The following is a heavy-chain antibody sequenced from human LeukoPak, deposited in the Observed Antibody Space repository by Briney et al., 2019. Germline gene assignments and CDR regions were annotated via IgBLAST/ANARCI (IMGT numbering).Heavy chain of an antibody. Sequence: ASVKVSCKASGYTFTNFGINWVRQAPGQGLEWVGWINTNTGNPSYVQGSAGRFVFSLDTSVNTAYLQINSLKAEDTAVYYCARDPLLRAFDIWGQGTMVTASS. J-gene: IGHJ3*02. CDR1: GYTFTNFG. CDR2: INTNTGNP. CDR3: ARDPLLRAFDI. V-gene: IGHV7-4-1*02. D-gene: IGHD1-26*01.